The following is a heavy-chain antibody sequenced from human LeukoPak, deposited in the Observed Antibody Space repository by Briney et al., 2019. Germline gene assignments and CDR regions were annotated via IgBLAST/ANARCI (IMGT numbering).Heavy chain of an antibody. CDR2: ISYDGSEK. CDR3: AKDLYSNDDH. D-gene: IGHD2/OR15-2a*01. J-gene: IGHJ4*02. Sequence: GGSLRLSCTTSGFIFSSHGIHWARQPPGKGLEWVAVISYDGSEKYYADSVKGRFTISRDNSKNTLYLQMNSLRLDDTAVYYCAKDLYSNDDHWGQGTLVTVSS. V-gene: IGHV3-30*18. CDR1: GFIFSSHG.